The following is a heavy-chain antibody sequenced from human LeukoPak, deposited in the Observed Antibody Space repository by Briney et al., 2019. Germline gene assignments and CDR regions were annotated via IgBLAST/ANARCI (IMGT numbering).Heavy chain of an antibody. CDR2: IIPILGIA. CDR3: ARALAPERIAAAGGLDP. CDR1: GGTFSSYA. D-gene: IGHD6-13*01. Sequence: EASVKVSCKASGGTFSSYAISWVRQAPGQGLEWMGRIIPILGIANYAQKFQGRVTITADKSTSTAYMELSSLRSEDTAVYYCARALAPERIAAAGGLDPWGQGTLVTVSS. V-gene: IGHV1-69*04. J-gene: IGHJ5*02.